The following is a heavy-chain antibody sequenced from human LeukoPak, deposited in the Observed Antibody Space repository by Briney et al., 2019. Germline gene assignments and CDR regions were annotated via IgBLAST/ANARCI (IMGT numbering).Heavy chain of an antibody. CDR2: INHSGST. Sequence: SETLSLTCAVYGGSFSGYYWSCIRQPPGKGLEWIGEINHSGSTNYNPSLKSRVTISVDTSKNQFSLKLSSVTAADTAVYYCARKVPMVRGAFDIWGQGTMVTVSS. CDR3: ARKVPMVRGAFDI. V-gene: IGHV4-34*01. CDR1: GGSFSGYY. D-gene: IGHD3-10*01. J-gene: IGHJ3*02.